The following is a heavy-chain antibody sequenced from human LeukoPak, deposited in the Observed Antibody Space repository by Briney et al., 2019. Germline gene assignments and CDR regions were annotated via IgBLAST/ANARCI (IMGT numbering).Heavy chain of an antibody. V-gene: IGHV4-34*01. CDR1: GGSFSGYY. D-gene: IGHD3-3*01. CDR3: ARERAYCDFWSGSTDY. Sequence: KPSETLSLTCAVYGGSFSGYYWSWLRQPPGKGLEWIGEINHGGSTNYNPSLKSRVTISVDTSKNQFSLKLSSVTAADTAVYYCARERAYCDFWSGSTDYWGQGTLVTVSS. J-gene: IGHJ4*02. CDR2: INHGGST.